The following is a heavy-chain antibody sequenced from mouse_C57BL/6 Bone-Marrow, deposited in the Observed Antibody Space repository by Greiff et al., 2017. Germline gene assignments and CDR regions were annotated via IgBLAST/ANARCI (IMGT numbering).Heavy chain of an antibody. Sequence: QVHVKQPGAELVMPGASVKLSCKASGYTFTSYWMHWVKQRPGQGLEWIGEIDPSDSYTNYNQKFKGKSTLTVDKSSSTAYMQLSSLTSEDSAVYYCARNYGYWGQGTTLTVSS. J-gene: IGHJ2*01. D-gene: IGHD1-1*01. CDR1: GYTFTSYW. V-gene: IGHV1-69*01. CDR3: ARNYGY. CDR2: IDPSDSYT.